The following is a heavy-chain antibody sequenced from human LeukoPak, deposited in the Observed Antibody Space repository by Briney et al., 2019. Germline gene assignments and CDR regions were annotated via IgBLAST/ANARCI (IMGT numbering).Heavy chain of an antibody. CDR1: GFTFSSYG. D-gene: IGHD3-3*01. Sequence: PGGSLRLSCAASGFTFSSYGMHWVRQAPGKGLEWVAVISYDGSNKYYADSVKGRFTISRDNSKNTLYLQMNSLKTEDTAVYYCTTDSLRFLEWLFFDYWGQGTLVTVSS. V-gene: IGHV3-30*03. CDR3: TTDSLRFLEWLFFDY. CDR2: ISYDGSNK. J-gene: IGHJ4*02.